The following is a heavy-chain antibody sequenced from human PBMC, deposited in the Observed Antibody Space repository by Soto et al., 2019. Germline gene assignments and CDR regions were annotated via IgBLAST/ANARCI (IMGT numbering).Heavy chain of an antibody. J-gene: IGHJ5*01. CDR2: ISSSRSTI. Sequence: GGSLRLSCAVSAFTFSSYSMNWVRQAPGKGLEWVSYISSSRSTIYYADSVKGRFTISRDNAKNSLYLQMSSLRAEDTAVYYCARDCPGSSTTCYGNEWFDSWGQGTLVTVSS. V-gene: IGHV3-48*01. CDR1: AFTFSSYS. D-gene: IGHD2-2*01. CDR3: ARDCPGSSTTCYGNEWFDS.